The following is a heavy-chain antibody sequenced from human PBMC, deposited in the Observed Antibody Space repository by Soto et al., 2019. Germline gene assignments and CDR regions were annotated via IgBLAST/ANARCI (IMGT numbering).Heavy chain of an antibody. CDR1: GFIVNENY. V-gene: IGHV3-66*01. CDR2: IHSGGST. D-gene: IGHD1-20*01. J-gene: IGHJ6*02. CDR3: ARDIDNRDYYYGLDV. Sequence: PGGSLRLSCTASGFIVNENYMTWVRQAPGKGLEWVSIIHSGGSTFYADSMRGRFTISRDNAKNSLFLQMNSLRADDTAVYYCARDIDNRDYYYGLDVWGQGTTVTVSS.